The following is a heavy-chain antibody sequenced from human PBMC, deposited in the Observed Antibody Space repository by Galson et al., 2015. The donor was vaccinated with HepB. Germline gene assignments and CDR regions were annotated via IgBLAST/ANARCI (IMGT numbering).Heavy chain of an antibody. CDR1: GGSISSYY. CDR3: ARPSRNWYFDL. Sequence: ETLSLTCTVSGGSISSYYWSWIRQPPGKGPEWIGYIYYSGSTNYNPSLKSRVTISVDTSKNQFSLKLSSVTAADTAVYYCARPSRNWYFDLWGRGTLVTVSS. CDR2: IYYSGST. D-gene: IGHD1-14*01. V-gene: IGHV4-59*08. J-gene: IGHJ2*01.